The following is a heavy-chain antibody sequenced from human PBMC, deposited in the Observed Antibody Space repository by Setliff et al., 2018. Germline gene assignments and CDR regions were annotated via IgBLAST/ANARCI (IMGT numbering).Heavy chain of an antibody. Sequence: GESLKISCAASGISFSAYTMSWVRQAPGKGLEWVSALSGARTYISYADSVKGRFTVSRDDAKNSLSLQMDSLTAEDTAVYYCVSGRMWLPVGEYWGQGVLVTVSS. CDR3: VSGRMWLPVGEY. J-gene: IGHJ4*02. CDR2: LSGARTYI. D-gene: IGHD3-10*01. CDR1: GISFSAYT. V-gene: IGHV3-21*01.